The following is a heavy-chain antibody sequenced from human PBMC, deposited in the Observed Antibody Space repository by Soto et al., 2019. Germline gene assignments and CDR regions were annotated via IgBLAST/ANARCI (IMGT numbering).Heavy chain of an antibody. CDR1: GYTFTGYY. Sequence: ASVKVSCKASGYTFTGYYMHWVRQAPGQGLEWMGWINPNSGGTIYAQKFKGWVTMTRDTSISTAYMELSRLRSDDTAVYYCARDGSGWYGEVDYWGQGTLVTVSS. J-gene: IGHJ4*02. V-gene: IGHV1-2*04. D-gene: IGHD6-19*01. CDR2: INPNSGGT. CDR3: ARDGSGWYGEVDY.